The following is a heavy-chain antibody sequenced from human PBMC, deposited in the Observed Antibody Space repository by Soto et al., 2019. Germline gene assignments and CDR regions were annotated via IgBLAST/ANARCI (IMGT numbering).Heavy chain of an antibody. D-gene: IGHD3-16*01. CDR1: GYTFTNFG. CDR2: ISAYNGNT. Sequence: QVQLVQSGAEVKKPGASVKVSCKTSGYTFTNFGLSWXXQAPGQGLEWMGWISAYNGNTNYAQNFQGRVTMTTDTXXXXXXXXXXXXXXXXXAXXXXXGXGTPIDYWGQGTLVTVSS. J-gene: IGHJ4*02. CDR3: XGXGTPIDY. V-gene: IGHV1-18*01.